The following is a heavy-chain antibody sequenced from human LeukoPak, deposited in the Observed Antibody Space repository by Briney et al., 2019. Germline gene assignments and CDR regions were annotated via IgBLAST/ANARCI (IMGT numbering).Heavy chain of an antibody. V-gene: IGHV3-7*01. Sequence: PGGSLRLSCAASGFTFSSYWMSWARQAPGKGLEWVANINQDGSQKNYVDSVKGRFTISRDDAKNLLYLQMNSLRAEDTAVYYCARDGLSGARDYWGQGTLVTVSS. J-gene: IGHJ4*02. CDR1: GFTFSSYW. CDR2: INQDGSQK. D-gene: IGHD4/OR15-4a*01. CDR3: ARDGLSGARDY.